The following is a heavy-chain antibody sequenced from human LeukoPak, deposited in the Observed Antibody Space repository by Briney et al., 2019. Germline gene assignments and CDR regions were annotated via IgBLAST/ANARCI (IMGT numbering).Heavy chain of an antibody. V-gene: IGHV1-69*04. J-gene: IGHJ6*03. Sequence: ASVKVSCKASGGTFNSYVINWVRQAPGQGLEWMGRIIPLLGITSYTQMFQGRVTVTADRSTSTADMELSSLRSEDTAVYYCARSSEPDYYDSSGHRYYYYMDVWGKGTTVTVSS. D-gene: IGHD3-22*01. CDR1: GGTFNSYV. CDR3: ARSSEPDYYDSSGHRYYYYMDV. CDR2: IIPLLGIT.